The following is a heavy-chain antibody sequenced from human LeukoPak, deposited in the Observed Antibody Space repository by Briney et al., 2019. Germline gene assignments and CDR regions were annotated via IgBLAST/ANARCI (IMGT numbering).Heavy chain of an antibody. CDR3: AREDSSSWYLFDY. Sequence: SVKVSCKASGGTFSSYAISWVRQASGQGLEWMGRIIPILGIANYAQKFQGRVTITADKSTSTAYMELSSLRSEDTAVYYCAREDSSSWYLFDYWGQGTLVTVSS. CDR2: IIPILGIA. V-gene: IGHV1-69*04. CDR1: GGTFSSYA. D-gene: IGHD6-13*01. J-gene: IGHJ4*02.